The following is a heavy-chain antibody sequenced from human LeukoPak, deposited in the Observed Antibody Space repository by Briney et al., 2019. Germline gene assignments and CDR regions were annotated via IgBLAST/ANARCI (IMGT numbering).Heavy chain of an antibody. Sequence: KPSETLSLTCAVSGGSISSGGYSWSWIRQPPGKGLEWIGYIYHSGSTYYNPSLKSRVTISVDTSQSQFSLKLSSVTAADTAVYYCARHCSSTRCPSASYYYGLDVWGQGTTVTVSS. CDR2: IYHSGST. CDR3: ARHCSSTRCPSASYYYGLDV. J-gene: IGHJ6*02. V-gene: IGHV4-30-2*01. D-gene: IGHD2-2*01. CDR1: GGSISSGGYS.